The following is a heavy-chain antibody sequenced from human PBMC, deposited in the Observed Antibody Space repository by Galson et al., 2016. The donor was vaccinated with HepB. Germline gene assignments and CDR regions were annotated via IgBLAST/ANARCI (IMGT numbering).Heavy chain of an antibody. V-gene: IGHV5-51*01. CDR2: IWPGDSDT. Sequence: QSGAEVKKPGESLKISCKVSGYSFIRYWIGWVRQMPGKGLESMGIIWPGDSDTRYSPSFQGQVSISADKSISIVYLQWSSLKASEIAMYYCARGGEDTSMPYYWGQGTLVTVSS. J-gene: IGHJ4*02. CDR1: GYSFIRYW. CDR3: ARGGEDTSMPYY. D-gene: IGHD2-2*01.